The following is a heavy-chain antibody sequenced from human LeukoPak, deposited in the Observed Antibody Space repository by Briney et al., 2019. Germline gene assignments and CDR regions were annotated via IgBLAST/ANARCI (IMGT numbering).Heavy chain of an antibody. CDR3: AVTLPAVGATDY. CDR1: GGSISSSSYY. J-gene: IGHJ4*02. D-gene: IGHD1-26*01. Sequence: SETLSLTCTVSGGSISSSSYYWGWIRQPPGMGLEWIGSIYYSGSTYYNPSLKSRVTISVDTSKNQFSLKLSSVTAADTAVYYCAVTLPAVGATDYWGQGTLVTVSS. CDR2: IYYSGST. V-gene: IGHV4-39*07.